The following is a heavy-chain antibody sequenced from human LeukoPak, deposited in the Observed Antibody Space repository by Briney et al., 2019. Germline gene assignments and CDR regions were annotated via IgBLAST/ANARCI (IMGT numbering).Heavy chain of an antibody. Sequence: GGSLRLSCAASGFTFSSYAMSWVRQAPGKGLEWVSAISGSGGSTYYADSVKGRFTISRDNSKNTLYLQMNSLRAEDTAVYYCAKAENIVATIWFGVDVWGKGTTVTVSS. CDR2: ISGSGGST. V-gene: IGHV3-23*01. CDR3: AKAENIVATIWFGVDV. D-gene: IGHD5-12*01. J-gene: IGHJ6*04. CDR1: GFTFSSYA.